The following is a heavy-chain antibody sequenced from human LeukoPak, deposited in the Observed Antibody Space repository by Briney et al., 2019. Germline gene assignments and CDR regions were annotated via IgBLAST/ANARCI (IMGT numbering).Heavy chain of an antibody. V-gene: IGHV3-7*01. CDR1: GFTFTSYW. CDR2: IKENGNEQ. CDR3: AREVSSSWSQDFDY. Sequence: GGSLRLSCEASGFTFTSYWMSWVRQAPGKGPEWVAHIKENGNEQYYADSVKGRFTISRDNVKQSLGLQMNSLRVEDTAVYYCAREVSSSWSQDFDYWGQGTLVTVSS. J-gene: IGHJ4*02. D-gene: IGHD6-13*01.